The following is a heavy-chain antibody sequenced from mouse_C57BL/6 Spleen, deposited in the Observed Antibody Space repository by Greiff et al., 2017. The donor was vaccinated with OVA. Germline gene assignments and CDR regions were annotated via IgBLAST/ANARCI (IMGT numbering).Heavy chain of an antibody. V-gene: IGHV1-52*01. CDR3: ARSGDYDVDYYAMDY. CDR1: GYTFTSYW. D-gene: IGHD2-4*01. CDR2: IDPSDSET. Sequence: QVQLQQPGAELVRPGSSVKLSCKASGYTFTSYWMHWVKQRPIQGLEWIGNIDPSDSETHYNQKFKDKATLTVDKSSSTAYMQLSSLTSEDSAVYYCARSGDYDVDYYAMDYWGQGTSVTVSS. J-gene: IGHJ4*01.